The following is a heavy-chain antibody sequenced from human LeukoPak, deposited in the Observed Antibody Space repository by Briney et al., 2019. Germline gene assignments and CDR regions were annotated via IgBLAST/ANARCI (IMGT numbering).Heavy chain of an antibody. CDR1: GFTFSSYS. CDR2: ISSSSSYI. D-gene: IGHD3-16*02. V-gene: IGHV3-21*01. J-gene: IGHJ4*02. CDR3: ARDPLTDTFGGVIVMIYYFDY. Sequence: GSLRLSCAASGFTFSSYSMNWVRQAPGEGLEWVSSISSSSSYIYYADSVKGRFTISRDNAKNSLYLQMNSLRAEDTAVYYCARDPLTDTFGGVIVMIYYFDYWGQGTLVTVSS.